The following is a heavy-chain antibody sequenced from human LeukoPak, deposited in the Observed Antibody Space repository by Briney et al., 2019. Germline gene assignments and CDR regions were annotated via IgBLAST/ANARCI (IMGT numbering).Heavy chain of an antibody. V-gene: IGHV4-59*01. CDR2: IYYSGST. CDR1: GGSISSYY. J-gene: IGHJ3*02. CDR3: ARPAQELLDAFDI. D-gene: IGHD2-15*01. Sequence: PSETLSLTCTVSGGSISSYYWSWIRQPPGKGLEWIGYIYYSGSTNYNPSLKSRVTISVDTSKNQFSLKLSSVTAADTAVYYCARPAQELLDAFDIWGQGTMVTVSS.